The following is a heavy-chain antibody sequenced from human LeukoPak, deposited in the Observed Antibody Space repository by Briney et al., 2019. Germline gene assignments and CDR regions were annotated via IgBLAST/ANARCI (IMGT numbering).Heavy chain of an antibody. CDR2: ISSGSSYI. CDR3: ARDPALGYCSGGSCPSRGY. CDR1: GFTFSSYS. Sequence: GGSLRLSCAASGFTFSSYSMNWVRQAPGKGLEWVSSISSGSSYIYYADSVKGRFTISRDNAKNSLYLQMNSLRAEDTAVYYCARDPALGYCSGGSCPSRGYWGQGTLVTVSS. D-gene: IGHD2-15*01. V-gene: IGHV3-21*01. J-gene: IGHJ4*02.